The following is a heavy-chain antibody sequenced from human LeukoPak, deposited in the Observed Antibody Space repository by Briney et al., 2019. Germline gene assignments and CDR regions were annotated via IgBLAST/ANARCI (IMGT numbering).Heavy chain of an antibody. Sequence: GASVKVSCKASGYTFTDYFIHWVRQAPGQGLEWMGWINPNSGGTKYAQKFQGRVTMTRDTSISAAYMELSRLRSDDTALYYCARDVWDSGTYYSGYWGQGTLVTVSS. CDR1: GYTFTDYF. V-gene: IGHV1-2*02. D-gene: IGHD3-10*01. CDR3: ARDVWDSGTYYSGY. CDR2: INPNSGGT. J-gene: IGHJ4*02.